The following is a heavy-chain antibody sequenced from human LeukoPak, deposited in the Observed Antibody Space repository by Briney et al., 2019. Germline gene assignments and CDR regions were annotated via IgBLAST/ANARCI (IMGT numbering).Heavy chain of an antibody. J-gene: IGHJ4*02. D-gene: IGHD3-10*01. Sequence: PGGSLRLSRAASGFTFSSYSMNWVRQAPGKGLEWVSSISSSSSYIYYADSVKDRFTISRDNAKNSLYLQMNSLRAEDTAVYYCARDPLSYYYGSGSYYNSPFDYWGQGTLVTVSS. CDR2: ISSSSSYI. CDR3: ARDPLSYYYGSGSYYNSPFDY. CDR1: GFTFSSYS. V-gene: IGHV3-21*01.